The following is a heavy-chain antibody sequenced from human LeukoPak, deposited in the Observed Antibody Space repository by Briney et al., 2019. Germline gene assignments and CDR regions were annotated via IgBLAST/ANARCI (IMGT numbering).Heavy chain of an antibody. CDR2: IIGSGESR. Sequence: PGGSLRLSGAASGVTLNKYVMSWVRQAAGKGVEWVSAIIGSGESRYYADSVTGRFTISRDNSKNPLFLQMSSLRAEDTAVYYCAKTAQASSHDPCYSGYFYYIDVWGKGHAVTVSS. D-gene: IGHD2-15*01. CDR3: AKTAQASSHDPCYSGYFYYIDV. V-gene: IGHV3-23*01. CDR1: GVTLNKYV. J-gene: IGHJ6*03.